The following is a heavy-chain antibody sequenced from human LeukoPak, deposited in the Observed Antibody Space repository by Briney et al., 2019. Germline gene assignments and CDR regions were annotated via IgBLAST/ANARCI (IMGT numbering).Heavy chain of an antibody. CDR1: GYTFTSYD. CDR2: MNPNSGNT. D-gene: IGHD3-22*01. J-gene: IGHJ6*02. CDR3: ARSYYYDSSGPQDYYYYYGMDV. V-gene: IGHV1-8*01. Sequence: VASVKVSCKASGYTFTSYDINWVRQATGQGLEWMGWMNPNSGNTGYAQKFQGRVTMTRNTSISTAYMELSSLRSEDTAVYYCARSYYYDSSGPQDYYYYYGMDVWGQGTTVTVSS.